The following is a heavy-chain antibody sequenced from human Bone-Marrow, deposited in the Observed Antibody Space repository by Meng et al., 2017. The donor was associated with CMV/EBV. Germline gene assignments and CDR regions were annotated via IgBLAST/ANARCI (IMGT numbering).Heavy chain of an antibody. D-gene: IGHD3-3*01. J-gene: IGHJ4*02. CDR1: GFTFSSYA. CDR3: ASGPIFGDFFDY. CDR2: IKCDGTEK. Sequence: GESLKISCAASGFTFSSYAMNWVRQAPGKGLEWVADIKCDGTEKYYVDSVTGRLTISRDNAKNSLYLQVNSLRAEDMTVYYCASGPIFGDFFDYWGQGTLVTVSS. V-gene: IGHV3-52*01.